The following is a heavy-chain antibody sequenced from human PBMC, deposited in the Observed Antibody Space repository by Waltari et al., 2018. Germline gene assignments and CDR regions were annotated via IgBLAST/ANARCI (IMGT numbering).Heavy chain of an antibody. V-gene: IGHV4-38-2*02. Sequence: QVQLQESGPGLVKPSETLSLTCTVSGYSISSGYYWGWIRQPPGKGLEWIGSIYHSGSTYYNPSLKSRVTISVDTSKNQFSLKLSSVTAADTAVYYCARVVDGSFDIWGQGTMVTVSS. CDR1: GYSISSGYY. J-gene: IGHJ3*02. CDR2: IYHSGST. CDR3: ARVVDGSFDI. D-gene: IGHD2-2*03.